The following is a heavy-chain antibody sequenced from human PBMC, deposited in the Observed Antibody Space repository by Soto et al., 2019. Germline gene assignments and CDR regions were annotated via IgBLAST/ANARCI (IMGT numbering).Heavy chain of an antibody. Sequence: EVQLLESGGGLVQPGGSLRLSCAASGFTFSSYAMSWVRQAPGKGLEWVSAISTSGSSTFYGDSVKGRLTISKDNSKNTLYLQMNSLRAEDPAVYFCAKPSIAARHYFDYWGQGTLVTVSS. CDR1: GFTFSSYA. J-gene: IGHJ4*02. CDR3: AKPSIAARHYFDY. V-gene: IGHV3-23*01. CDR2: ISTSGSST. D-gene: IGHD6-6*01.